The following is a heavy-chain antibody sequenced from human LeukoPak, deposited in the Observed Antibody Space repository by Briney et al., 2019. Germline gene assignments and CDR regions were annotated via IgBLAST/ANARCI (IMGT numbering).Heavy chain of an antibody. V-gene: IGHV4-61*02. CDR1: GGSISSGSYY. D-gene: IGHD3-16*01. CDR3: ATSPGGHYYYMDV. CDR2: IYTSGST. J-gene: IGHJ6*03. Sequence: SGTLSLTCTVSGGSISSGSYYWSWIRQPAGKGLEWIGRIYTSGSTNYNPSLKSRVTISVDTSKNQFSLKLSSVTAADTAVYYCATSPGGHYYYMDVWGKGTTVTISS.